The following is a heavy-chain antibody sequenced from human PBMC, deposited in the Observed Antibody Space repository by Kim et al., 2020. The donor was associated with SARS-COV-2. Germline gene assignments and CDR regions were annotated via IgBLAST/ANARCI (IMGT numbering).Heavy chain of an antibody. CDR2: YSGNT. V-gene: IGHV4-30-4*05. Sequence: YSGNTNYHPYLKSRVTMSADTSKNQFSLTLRSVTAADTAIYYCTRGSPPMFWGQGTTVTVSS. D-gene: IGHD3-10*02. CDR3: TRGSPPMF. J-gene: IGHJ6*02.